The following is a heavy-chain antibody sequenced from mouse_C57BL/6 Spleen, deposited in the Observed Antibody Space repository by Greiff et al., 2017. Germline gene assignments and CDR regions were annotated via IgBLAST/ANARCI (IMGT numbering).Heavy chain of an antibody. CDR2: IYPGDGDT. J-gene: IGHJ3*01. CDR1: GYAFSSYW. D-gene: IGHD2-4*01. CDR3: ARRGDDYDPFAY. V-gene: IGHV1-80*01. Sequence: QVQLQQSGAELVKPGASVKISCKASGYAFSSYWMNWVKQRPGKGLEWIGQIYPGDGDTNYNGKFKGKATLTADKSSSTAYMQLSSLTSEDSAVYFGARRGDDYDPFAYWGQGTLVTVSA.